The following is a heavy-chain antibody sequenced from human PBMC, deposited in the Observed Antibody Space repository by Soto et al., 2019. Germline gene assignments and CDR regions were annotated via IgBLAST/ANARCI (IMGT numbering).Heavy chain of an antibody. Sequence: PSETLSLTCTGGSISSSSYYWGWTRQPPGKGLEWIGSIYYSGTTYYNPSLKSRVTISVDTSKNQFSLKLRSVTAADTAVYYCARQAYYYDSSGFSLYYFDYWAQGTLVTVSS. D-gene: IGHD3-22*01. CDR3: ARQAYYYDSSGFSLYYFDY. V-gene: IGHV4-39*01. J-gene: IGHJ4*02. CDR1: GSISSSSYY. CDR2: IYYSGTT.